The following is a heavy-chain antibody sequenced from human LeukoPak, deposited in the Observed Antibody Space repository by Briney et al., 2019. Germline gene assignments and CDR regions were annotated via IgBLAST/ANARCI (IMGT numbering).Heavy chain of an antibody. D-gene: IGHD3-3*01. J-gene: IGHJ4*02. V-gene: IGHV3-23*01. CDR3: AKMGVLRFLEWLGGAYYFDY. Sequence: GGSLRLSCAASGFTFSSYAMSWVRQAPGKGLEWVSAISGSGGSTYYADSVKGRFTISRDNSKNTLYLQMNSLRAEDTAVYYCAKMGVLRFLEWLGGAYYFDYWGQGTLVTVSS. CDR1: GFTFSSYA. CDR2: ISGSGGST.